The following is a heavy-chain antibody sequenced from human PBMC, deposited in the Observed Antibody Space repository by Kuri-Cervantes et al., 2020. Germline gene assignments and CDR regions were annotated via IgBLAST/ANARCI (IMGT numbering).Heavy chain of an antibody. J-gene: IGHJ4*02. V-gene: IGHV3-74*01. CDR3: ARDGYCSGGSCYTGGYFDY. CDR1: GFTFSNYW. D-gene: IGHD2-15*01. CDR2: INSDGSST. Sequence: GGSLRLSCAASGFTFSNYWMHWVRQAPGKGLVWVSRINSDGSSTSYADSVEGRFTISRDNAKNSLYLQMNSLRAEDTAVYYCARDGYCSGGSCYTGGYFDYWGQGTLVTVSS.